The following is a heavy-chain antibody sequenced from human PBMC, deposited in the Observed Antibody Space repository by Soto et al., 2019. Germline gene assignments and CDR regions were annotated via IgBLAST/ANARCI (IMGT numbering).Heavy chain of an antibody. CDR2: IYHSGST. J-gene: IGHJ6*03. CDR3: ARAYNWNYPYGIYYYYMDV. Sequence: QVQLQESGPGLVKPSGTLSLTCAVSSGSISSSNWWSWVRQPPGKGLEWIGEIYHSGSTNYNPSLKSRVTISVDTSKNQFSLKLSSVTGADTAVYYCARAYNWNYPYGIYYYYMDVWGKGTTVTVSS. V-gene: IGHV4-4*02. CDR1: SGSISSSNW. D-gene: IGHD1-7*01.